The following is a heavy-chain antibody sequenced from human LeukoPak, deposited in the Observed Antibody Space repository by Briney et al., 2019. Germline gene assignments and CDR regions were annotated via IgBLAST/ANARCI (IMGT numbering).Heavy chain of an antibody. Sequence: ASVKVSCKASGYTFTGYYMHWVRQAPGQGLEWMGWINPNSGGTNYAQKFQGRVTMTRDTSISTAYMELSRLRSDDTAVYYCAGEMYYYDSSFDYWGQGTLVTVSS. CDR2: INPNSGGT. CDR3: AGEMYYYDSSFDY. V-gene: IGHV1-2*02. J-gene: IGHJ4*02. CDR1: GYTFTGYY. D-gene: IGHD3-22*01.